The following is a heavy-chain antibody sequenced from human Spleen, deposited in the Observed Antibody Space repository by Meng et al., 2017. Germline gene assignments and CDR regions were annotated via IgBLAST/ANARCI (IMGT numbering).Heavy chain of an antibody. CDR2: INPSNGVT. Sequence: ASVKVSCKASGYMFTSHYIHLVRQAPGQGLEWMGWINPSNGVTDFAQKFQGRVTMTRDTSIRTAYMDLSRLRSDDTAVYYCARGYYDRSGYLEAFDSWGQGTMVTVSS. CDR1: GYMFTSHY. CDR3: ARGYYDRSGYLEAFDS. D-gene: IGHD3-22*01. V-gene: IGHV1-2*02. J-gene: IGHJ3*02.